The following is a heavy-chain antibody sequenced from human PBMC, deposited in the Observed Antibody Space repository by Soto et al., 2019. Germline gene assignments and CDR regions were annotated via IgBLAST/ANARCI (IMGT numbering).Heavy chain of an antibody. V-gene: IGHV4-59*01. CDR1: GGSISSYY. Sequence: QVQLQESGPGLVKPSETLSLTCTVSGGSISSYYWSWIRQPPGKGLEWIGYIYYSGSTNYNPSLKSRVTISVDTSKNQFSLKLSSVTAADTAVYYCARCSRSWYKYDYWGQGTLVTVSS. CDR2: IYYSGST. J-gene: IGHJ4*02. D-gene: IGHD6-13*01. CDR3: ARCSRSWYKYDY.